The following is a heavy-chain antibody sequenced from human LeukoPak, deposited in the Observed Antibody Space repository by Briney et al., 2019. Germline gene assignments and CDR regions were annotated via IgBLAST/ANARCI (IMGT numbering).Heavy chain of an antibody. D-gene: IGHD6-13*01. CDR2: IYTTGST. V-gene: IGHV4-61*02. CDR1: GGSISSGSYY. CDR3: ARGYSSSRYDQSDAFDI. Sequence: SETLSLTCTVSGGSISSGSYYWRWIRQPAGKGLDWIGRIYTTGSTDYNPSLKSRVTISVDTSKNQFSLKLSSVTAADTAVYYCARGYSSSRYDQSDAFDIWGQGTMVTVSS. J-gene: IGHJ3*02.